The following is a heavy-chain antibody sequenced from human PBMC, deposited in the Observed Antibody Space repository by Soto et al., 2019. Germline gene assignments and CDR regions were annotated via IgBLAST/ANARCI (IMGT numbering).Heavy chain of an antibody. CDR3: AKDHGDYYGSGSYYAPNLYRNNWFDP. Sequence: EVQLLESGGGLVQPGGSLRLSCAASGFTFSSYAMSWVRQAPGKGLEWVSAISGSGGSTYYADSVKGRFTISRDNSKNTLYLQMNSLRAEDTAVYYCAKDHGDYYGSGSYYAPNLYRNNWFDPWGQGTLVTVSS. CDR2: ISGSGGST. D-gene: IGHD3-10*01. J-gene: IGHJ5*02. CDR1: GFTFSSYA. V-gene: IGHV3-23*01.